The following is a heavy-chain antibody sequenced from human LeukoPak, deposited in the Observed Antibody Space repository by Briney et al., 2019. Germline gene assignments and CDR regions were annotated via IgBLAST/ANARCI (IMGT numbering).Heavy chain of an antibody. J-gene: IGHJ6*02. Sequence: GGSLRLSCAASGFTFSSYAMSWVRQAPGKGLEWVSAISGSGGSTYYGDSVKGRFTISRDNSKNTLYLQMNSLRAEDTAVYYCAKSSGSYSFYYGMDVWGQGTTVTVSS. CDR2: ISGSGGST. V-gene: IGHV3-23*01. CDR3: AKSSGSYSFYYGMDV. D-gene: IGHD3-10*01. CDR1: GFTFSSYA.